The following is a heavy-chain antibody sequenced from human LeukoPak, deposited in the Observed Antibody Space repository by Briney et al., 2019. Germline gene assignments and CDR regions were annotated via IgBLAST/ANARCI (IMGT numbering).Heavy chain of an antibody. CDR3: ARVVLAAAGSSDAFDI. CDR2: IYYSGST. J-gene: IGHJ3*02. CDR1: GGSISSGGYY. V-gene: IGHV4-61*08. Sequence: KPSQTLSLTCTVSGGSISSGGYYWSWIRQPPGKGLEWIGYIYYSGSTNYNPSLKSRVTISVDTSKNQFSLKLSSVTAADTAVYYCARVVLAAAGSSDAFDIWGQGTMVTVSS. D-gene: IGHD6-13*01.